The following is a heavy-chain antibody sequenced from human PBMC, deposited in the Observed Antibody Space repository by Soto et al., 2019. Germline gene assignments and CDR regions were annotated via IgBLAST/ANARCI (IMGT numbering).Heavy chain of an antibody. CDR3: AKARHRMVRVTPASGGWFVDL. J-gene: IGHJ2*01. V-gene: IGHV1-18*01. CDR2: ISPYNGET. Sequence: QVQLVQSGAEVKRPGASVKVSCKASGYTFSEYGISWVRQAPGQGLEWMGWISPYNGETSFPQKDHGRVTLATDTAPNAAYMDLRSLRPDDKAVYYCAKARHRMVRVTPASGGWFVDLWCPGNLVTVSS. D-gene: IGHD2-15*01. CDR1: GYTFSEYG.